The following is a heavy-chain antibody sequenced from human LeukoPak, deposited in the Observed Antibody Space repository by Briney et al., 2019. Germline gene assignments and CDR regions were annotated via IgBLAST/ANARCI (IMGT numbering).Heavy chain of an antibody. D-gene: IGHD6-13*01. CDR3: AGGPLQQPWDY. V-gene: IGHV4-30-2*01. Sequence: PSQTLSLTCTVSGGSISSGNYYWTWIRQPPGKGLEWIGCIYHSGSPYNSPSLKSRVTISVDKSRNQLSLRLSSLTAADTAVYYCAGGPLQQPWDYWGQGTLVTVSS. CDR1: GGSISSGNYY. CDR2: IYHSGSP. J-gene: IGHJ4*02.